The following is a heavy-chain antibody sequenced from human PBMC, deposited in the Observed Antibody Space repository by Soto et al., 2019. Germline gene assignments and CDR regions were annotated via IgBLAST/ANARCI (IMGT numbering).Heavy chain of an antibody. V-gene: IGHV3-15*07. J-gene: IGHJ4*02. Sequence: EGRLVESGGGLVKPEESLRLSCAASGFIFRNAWMNWVRQAPGKGLEWVGRVKSKIDDETTDYAAPVKGRFAITRNDSNSVVNMKMNSMRIEDTAVYFCTTSKVSGVGAFDYWGPGTVVTVSS. CDR1: GFIFRNAW. CDR2: VKSKIDDETT. CDR3: TTSKVSGVGAFDY. D-gene: IGHD1-26*01.